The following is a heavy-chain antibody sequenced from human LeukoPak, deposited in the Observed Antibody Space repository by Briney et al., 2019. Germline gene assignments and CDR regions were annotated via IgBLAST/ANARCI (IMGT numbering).Heavy chain of an antibody. D-gene: IGHD4-23*01. J-gene: IGHJ4*02. Sequence: PGGSLRLSCAASGFTFSSYGMHWVRQAPGKGLEWGAVISYDGSKKYYSDSVKGRFTISRDNSKNTLYLQMNSLRAEDTAVYFCAKEVHYGGPFDYWGQGTLVTVSS. CDR3: AKEVHYGGPFDY. CDR1: GFTFSSYG. V-gene: IGHV3-30*18. CDR2: ISYDGSKK.